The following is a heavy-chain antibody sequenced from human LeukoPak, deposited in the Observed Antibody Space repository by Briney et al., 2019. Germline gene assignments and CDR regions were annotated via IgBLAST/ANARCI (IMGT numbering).Heavy chain of an antibody. CDR3: ARDGTHYYDSSGYRY. V-gene: IGHV1-18*01. D-gene: IGHD3-22*01. CDR1: GYTFTSCG. Sequence: GASVKVSCKASGYTFTSCGISWVRQAPGQGLEWMGWISAYNGNTNYAQKLQGRVTMTTDTSTSTAYMELRSLRSDDTAVYYCARDGTHYYDSSGYRYWGQGTLVTVSS. J-gene: IGHJ4*02. CDR2: ISAYNGNT.